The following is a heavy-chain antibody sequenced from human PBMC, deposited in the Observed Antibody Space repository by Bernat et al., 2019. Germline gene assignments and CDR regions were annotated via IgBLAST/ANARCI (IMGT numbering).Heavy chain of an antibody. Sequence: EVQLVESGGGLVQPGGSLRLSCAASGITVSSNCMSWVRQAPGRGLEWVSAFYSTGETHYADSVKGRFTISRDNPKNTLYLQMNSLRAEDTAVYYCASGVDTSLVRRSYFHYWGHGTLVTVSS. CDR3: ASGVDTSLVRRSYFHY. CDR2: FYSTGET. J-gene: IGHJ4*01. CDR1: GITVSSNC. D-gene: IGHD5-18*01. V-gene: IGHV3-66*01.